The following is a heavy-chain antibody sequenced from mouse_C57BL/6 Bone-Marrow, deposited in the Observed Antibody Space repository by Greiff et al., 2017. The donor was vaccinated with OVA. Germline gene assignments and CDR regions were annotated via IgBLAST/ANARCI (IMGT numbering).Heavy chain of an antibody. V-gene: IGHV14-4*01. CDR2: IDPDNGDT. Sequence: VQLQQSGAELVRPGASVKLSCTASGFNIKDDSMHWVKQRPEQGLEWIGWIDPDNGDTEYDSKFQGKATITADTSSNTAYLQLSSLTSEDTAVYYCTHYGSIYQYIEVWGTGTTVTGSS. D-gene: IGHD1-1*01. CDR1: GFNIKDDS. CDR3: THYGSIYQYIEV. J-gene: IGHJ1*03.